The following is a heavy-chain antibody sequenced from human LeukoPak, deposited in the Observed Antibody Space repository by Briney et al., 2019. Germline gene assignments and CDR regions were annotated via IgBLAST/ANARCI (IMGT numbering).Heavy chain of an antibody. D-gene: IGHD6-13*01. Sequence: SQTLSLTCAISGDSVSSNSAAWNWIRQSPSRGLEWLGRTYYRSKWYTDYAVSVQSRITINPDTSTNQFSLHLNSVTPEDTAVYYCALAVSSPGPTNWFDPWGQGTLVTVSS. CDR2: TYYRSKWYT. J-gene: IGHJ5*02. V-gene: IGHV6-1*01. CDR3: ALAVSSPGPTNWFDP. CDR1: GDSVSSNSAA.